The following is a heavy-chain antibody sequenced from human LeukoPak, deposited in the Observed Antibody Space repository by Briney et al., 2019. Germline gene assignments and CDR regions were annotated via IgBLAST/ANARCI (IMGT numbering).Heavy chain of an antibody. CDR3: ARDTSSPVFGIDL. Sequence: SETLSLTCAVSGYSISSGHYWGWIRQPPGKGLEWIGSMYHSGSTYYNPSLKSRVTISVDTSKNQFSLRLSSVTAADTAVYYCARDTSSPVFGIDLWSQGTLVTVSS. CDR2: MYHSGST. V-gene: IGHV4-38-2*02. D-gene: IGHD2-2*01. J-gene: IGHJ5*02. CDR1: GYSISSGHY.